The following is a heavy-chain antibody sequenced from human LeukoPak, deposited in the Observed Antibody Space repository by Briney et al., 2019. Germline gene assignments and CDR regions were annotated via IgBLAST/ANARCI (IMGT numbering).Heavy chain of an antibody. Sequence: VASVKVSCKASGGTFSSYAISWVRQAPGQGLEWMGGIIPIFGTANYAQKFQGRVTITADKSTSTAYMELSSLRSEDTAVYYCARVPPRAAAGHAFDIWGQGTMVTVSS. CDR2: IIPIFGTA. CDR3: ARVPPRAAAGHAFDI. CDR1: GGTFSSYA. J-gene: IGHJ3*02. V-gene: IGHV1-69*06. D-gene: IGHD6-13*01.